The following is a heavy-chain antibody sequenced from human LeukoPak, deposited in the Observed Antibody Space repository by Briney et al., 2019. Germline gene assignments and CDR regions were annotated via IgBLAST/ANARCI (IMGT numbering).Heavy chain of an antibody. Sequence: GGSLRLSCAASGFTFNDYHMSWIRQAPGKGLEWVSYISSSGSTIYYADSVKGRFTISRDNAKNSLYLQMNSLRAEDTAVYYCANSFDSSSWYNWFDPWGQGTLVTVSS. CDR2: ISSSGSTI. V-gene: IGHV3-11*04. D-gene: IGHD6-13*01. J-gene: IGHJ5*02. CDR1: GFTFNDYH. CDR3: ANSFDSSSWYNWFDP.